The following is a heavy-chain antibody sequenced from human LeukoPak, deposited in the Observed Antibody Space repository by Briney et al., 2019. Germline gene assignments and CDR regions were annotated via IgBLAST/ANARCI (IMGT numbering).Heavy chain of an antibody. J-gene: IGHJ4*02. CDR2: INPDSKYI. CDR1: AFALSTYT. D-gene: IGHD3-10*01. V-gene: IGHV3-21*01. Sequence: PGGSLRLSCAASAFALSTYTMEWVRLAPGKGLEWVSSINPDSKYIYYRDSVRGRFTISRDNAKNSPYLQMNSLRVEDTAVYFCARFVDQSTYYFDSWGQGTLVIVSS. CDR3: ARFVDQSTYYFDS.